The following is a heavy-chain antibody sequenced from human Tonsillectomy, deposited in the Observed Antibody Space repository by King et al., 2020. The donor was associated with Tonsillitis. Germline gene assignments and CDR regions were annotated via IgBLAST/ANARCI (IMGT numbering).Heavy chain of an antibody. CDR1: GFTFSSYA. J-gene: IGHJ3*02. Sequence: VQLVESGGGVVQPGRSLRLSCAASGFTFSSYAMHWVRQAPGKGLEWVAVISYDGSNKYYADSVKGRFNISRDNSKNTLYLQMNSLRAEDTAVYYCASGLYGDYAEGAFDIWGQGTTVTVSS. CDR2: ISYDGSNK. V-gene: IGHV3-30-3*01. CDR3: ASGLYGDYAEGAFDI. D-gene: IGHD4-17*01.